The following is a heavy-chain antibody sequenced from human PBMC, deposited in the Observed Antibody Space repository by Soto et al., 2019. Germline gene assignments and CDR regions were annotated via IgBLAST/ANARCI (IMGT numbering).Heavy chain of an antibody. J-gene: IGHJ5*02. D-gene: IGHD6-19*01. CDR3: ARPFDTSGWYDH. CDR2: IYPGDSDT. Sequence: SCKGSGYSFTSYWIAWVRQMPGKGLECMGIIYPGDSDTRYSPSFEGQVTISADKSINTAYLQWSSLKASDSAMYYCARPFDTSGWYDHWGQGNLVTVSS. CDR1: GYSFTSYW. V-gene: IGHV5-51*01.